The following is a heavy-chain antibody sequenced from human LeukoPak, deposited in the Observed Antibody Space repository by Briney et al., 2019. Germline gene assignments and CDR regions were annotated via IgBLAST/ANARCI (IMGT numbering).Heavy chain of an antibody. Sequence: GRSLRLSCAASGFTFSSYGMHWVRQAPGKGLEWVAVISYDGSNKYYADSVKGRFTISRDNSKNTLYLQMNSLRAEDTAVYYCAKDSPPYCSSTSCYPWFDPWGQGTLVTVSS. V-gene: IGHV3-30*18. J-gene: IGHJ5*02. CDR2: ISYDGSNK. CDR1: GFTFSSYG. CDR3: AKDSPPYCSSTSCYPWFDP. D-gene: IGHD2-2*01.